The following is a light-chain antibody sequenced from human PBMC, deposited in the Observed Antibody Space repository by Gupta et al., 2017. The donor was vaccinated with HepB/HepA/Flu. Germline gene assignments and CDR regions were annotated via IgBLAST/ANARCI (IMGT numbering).Light chain of an antibody. CDR1: SGSVSTNFY. V-gene: IGLV8-61*01. J-gene: IGLJ3*02. CDR2: TTN. Sequence: SPGGTVTLTCGLTSGSVSTNFYPSWYQQTPGQAPRTLISTTNTRSSGVPDRFTGSILGDRAALTITGAQADDESLYFCALYVQSGTWVFGGGTKLTVL. CDR3: ALYVQSGTWV.